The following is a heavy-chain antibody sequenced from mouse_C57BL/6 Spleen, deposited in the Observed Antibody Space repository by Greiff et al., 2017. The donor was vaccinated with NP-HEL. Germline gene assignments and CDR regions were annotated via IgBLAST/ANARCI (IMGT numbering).Heavy chain of an antibody. V-gene: IGHV1-15*01. CDR1: GYTFTDYE. D-gene: IGHD2-4*01. Sequence: QVQLKESGAELVRPGASVTLSCKASGYTFTDYEMHWVKQTPVHGLEWIGAIDPETGGTAYNQKFKGKAILTADKSSSTAYMELRSLTSEDSAVYYCTRLDYDYGDYFDYWGQGTTLTVSS. CDR3: TRLDYDYGDYFDY. J-gene: IGHJ2*01. CDR2: IDPETGGT.